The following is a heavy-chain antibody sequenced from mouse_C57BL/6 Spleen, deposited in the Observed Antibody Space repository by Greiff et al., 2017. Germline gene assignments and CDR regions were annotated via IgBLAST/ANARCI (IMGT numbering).Heavy chain of an antibody. V-gene: IGHV1-55*01. J-gene: IGHJ2*01. D-gene: IGHD2-12*01. CDR1: GYTFTGYW. CDR3: ARDEDCYPIDY. Sequence: VQLQQSGAELVKPGASVKMSCKASGYTFTGYWINWVNQRPGQGLAWVADIYTGSGSTNYNETFKGKATLTVDTSSSTAYMQLSSLTSEDSAVYYCARDEDCYPIDYWGQGTTLTVSS. CDR2: IYTGSGST.